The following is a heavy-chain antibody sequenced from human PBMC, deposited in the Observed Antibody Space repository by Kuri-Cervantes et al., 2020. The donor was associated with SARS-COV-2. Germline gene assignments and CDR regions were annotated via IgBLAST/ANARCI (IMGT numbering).Heavy chain of an antibody. D-gene: IGHD3-10*01. CDR2: IVVGSGNT. J-gene: IGHJ5*02. CDR3: APFYYRSINNWSDP. CDR1: GSTFSGSA. Sequence: SVKVSCKASGSTFSGSAIQWVRQARGQRLEWIGWIVVGSGNTDYAREFQERVTMTRDMSTTTVYMELSGLRSDDTAMYYCAPFYYRSINNWSDPWGQGTQVTVSS. V-gene: IGHV1-58*02.